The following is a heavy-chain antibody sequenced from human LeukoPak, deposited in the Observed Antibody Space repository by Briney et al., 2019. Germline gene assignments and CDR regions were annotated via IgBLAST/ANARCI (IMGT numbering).Heavy chain of an antibody. CDR3: ARNTYAPYYFDY. CDR2: IYTSGST. V-gene: IGHV4-4*07. J-gene: IGHJ4*02. D-gene: IGHD2-2*01. Sequence: SETLSLTCTVSGGSISSYYWNWIRQPAGKGLEWIGRIYTSGSTNYNPSLKSRVTMSVDTSKDQFSLKLSSVTAADTAVYYCARNTYAPYYFDYWGQGTLVTVSS. CDR1: GGSISSYY.